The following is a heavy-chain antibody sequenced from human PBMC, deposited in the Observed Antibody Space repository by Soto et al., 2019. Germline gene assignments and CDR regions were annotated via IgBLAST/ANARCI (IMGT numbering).Heavy chain of an antibody. V-gene: IGHV3-23*01. CDR3: ARDPQGSYCYIDY. J-gene: IGHJ4*02. Sequence: GGSLRLSCAASGFTFTSFAVSWVRQAPGKGLEWVSAISGSGGATYYADSVRGRFTVSRDNSKNTLFLQMNSLRAEDTAVYYCARDPQGSYCYIDYWGQGTPVTVSS. CDR2: ISGSGGAT. CDR1: GFTFTSFA. D-gene: IGHD3-10*01.